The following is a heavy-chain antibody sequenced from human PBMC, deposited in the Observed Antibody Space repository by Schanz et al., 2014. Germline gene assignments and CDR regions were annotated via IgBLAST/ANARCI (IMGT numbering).Heavy chain of an antibody. CDR2: IGNGGVTI. Sequence: QVQLVESGGGLVKPGGSLRLSCAASGFIFSDYYMAWIRQPPGRGLEWVSYIGNGGVTIYYADSVKGRFTISRDNSKNTLYLQMNSLRPEDTAVYYCAKYRGYYRVSGSYRELEYWGQGTLXTVSS. V-gene: IGHV3-11*01. CDR3: AKYRGYYRVSGSYRELEY. J-gene: IGHJ4*02. CDR1: GFIFSDYY. D-gene: IGHD3-10*01.